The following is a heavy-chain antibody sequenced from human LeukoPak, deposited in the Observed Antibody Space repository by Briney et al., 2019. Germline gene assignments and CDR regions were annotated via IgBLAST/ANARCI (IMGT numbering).Heavy chain of an antibody. J-gene: IGHJ6*02. CDR1: GYTFTGYY. Sequence: ASVKVSCKASGYTFTGYYMHWVRQAHGQGLEWMGWINPNSGGTNYAQKFQGRVTMTRDTSISTAYMELSRLRSDDTAVYYCARGDDILTRFYYYYGMDVWGQGTTVTVSS. CDR3: ARGDDILTRFYYYYGMDV. V-gene: IGHV1-2*02. CDR2: INPNSGGT. D-gene: IGHD3-9*01.